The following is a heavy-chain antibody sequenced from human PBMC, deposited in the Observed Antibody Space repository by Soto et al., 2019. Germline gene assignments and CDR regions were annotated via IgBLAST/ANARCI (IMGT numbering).Heavy chain of an antibody. CDR1: GYTFTSYA. V-gene: IGHV7-4-1*01. J-gene: IGHJ3*02. CDR2: INTNTGNP. CDR3: NDSSGAVMGLFYSFDI. D-gene: IGHD6-19*01. Sequence: GASVKVSCKASGYTFTSYAMNWVRQAPGQGLEWMGWINTNTGNPTYAQGFTGRFVFSLDTSVSTAYLQICSLKAEDTAVYILNDSSGAVMGLFYSFDILGQWTM.